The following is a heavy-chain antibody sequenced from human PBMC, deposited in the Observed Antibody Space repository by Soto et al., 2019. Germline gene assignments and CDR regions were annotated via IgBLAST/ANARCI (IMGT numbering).Heavy chain of an antibody. V-gene: IGHV1-18*04. CDR1: GSTFTSYG. Sequence: GASVKVSCKASGSTFTSYGISWVRQAPGQGLGWMGWISAYTGDTDYAQKLQGRVTMTTDTSTSTAYMELRRLRSDDTAVYYCAREGVRSGYSYGFPYYFYGMDVWGQGTTVTVSS. CDR3: AREGVRSGYSYGFPYYFYGMDV. J-gene: IGHJ6*02. D-gene: IGHD5-18*01. CDR2: ISAYTGDT.